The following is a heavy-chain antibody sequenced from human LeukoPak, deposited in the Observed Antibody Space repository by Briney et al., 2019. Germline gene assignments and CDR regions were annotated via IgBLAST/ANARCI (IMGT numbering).Heavy chain of an antibody. CDR2: IHNDGNKK. Sequence: GGSLRLSCVASGFTFSTSGMHWVRQSPGKGLDWVAFIHNDGNKKNYAESVKGRFTISRDNSKNTLYLQMDSLSAEDTAVYYCVKVDTWGQGTLVTVSS. D-gene: IGHD5-18*01. CDR1: GFTFSTSG. J-gene: IGHJ4*02. V-gene: IGHV3-30*02. CDR3: VKVDT.